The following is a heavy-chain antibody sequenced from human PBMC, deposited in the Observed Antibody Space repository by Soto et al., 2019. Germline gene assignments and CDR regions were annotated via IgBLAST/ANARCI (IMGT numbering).Heavy chain of an antibody. Sequence: GGSLRLSCVGSGFTFSGYSMAWARQAPGRGLEWVASISSRSTNIDYADSVKGRFTISRDNAKNLVSLQMSSLRGEDTALYYCAKFTEPGYSSIWYYFEYWGQGT. J-gene: IGHJ4*02. V-gene: IGHV3-21*06. CDR3: AKFTEPGYSSIWYYFEY. D-gene: IGHD6-19*01. CDR2: ISSRSTNI. CDR1: GFTFSGYS.